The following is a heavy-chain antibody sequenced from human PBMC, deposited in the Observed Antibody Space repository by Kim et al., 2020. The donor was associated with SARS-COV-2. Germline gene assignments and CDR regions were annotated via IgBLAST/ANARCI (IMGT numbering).Heavy chain of an antibody. D-gene: IGHD2-21*02. CDR1: GFTFSDAW. Sequence: GGSLRLSCAASGFTFSDAWMSWVRQAPGKGLEWVGRIQSKTDGGTPDYAAPVKGRFSISRDDSKNTLYLQMNSLKTEDTAVYYCSTDRGALTAWGQGILVTVSS. J-gene: IGHJ4*02. V-gene: IGHV3-15*01. CDR3: STDRGALTA. CDR2: IQSKTDGGTP.